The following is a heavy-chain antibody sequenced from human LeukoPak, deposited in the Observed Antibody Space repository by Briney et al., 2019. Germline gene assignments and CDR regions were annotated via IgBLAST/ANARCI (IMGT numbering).Heavy chain of an antibody. J-gene: IGHJ4*02. CDR1: GFTFSSYS. CDR3: ARDGGYSGYDSDY. CDR2: ISSSSSYI. D-gene: IGHD5-12*01. Sequence: GGSLRLSCAASGFTFSSYSMNWVRQAPGKGLEWASSISSSSSYIYYADSVKGRFTISRDNAKNSLYLQMNSLRAEDTAVYYCARDGGYSGYDSDYWGQGTLVTVSS. V-gene: IGHV3-21*01.